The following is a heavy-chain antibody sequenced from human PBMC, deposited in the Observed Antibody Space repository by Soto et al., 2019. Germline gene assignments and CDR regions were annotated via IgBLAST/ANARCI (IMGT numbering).Heavy chain of an antibody. CDR3: VRGPEHGAFDI. Sequence: QVQLVESGGGVVQPGRSLRLSCAASGFSFSVYFIHWVRQAPGKGLEWVADISHDGNQKDYADSVKGRITISRDNSKNPVYLQMNSLRVEDTAVYYCVRGPEHGAFDIWGQGTMITVSS. V-gene: IGHV3-30-3*01. J-gene: IGHJ3*02. CDR2: ISHDGNQK. CDR1: GFSFSVYF.